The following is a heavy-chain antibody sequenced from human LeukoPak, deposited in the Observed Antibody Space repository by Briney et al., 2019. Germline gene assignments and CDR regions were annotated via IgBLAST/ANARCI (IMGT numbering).Heavy chain of an antibody. CDR3: ARDRPRRPFDI. J-gene: IGHJ3*02. CDR2: ISSSGSTI. Sequence: GGSLRLSCAASGFTFSSYEMNWVRQAAGKGLEWVSYISSSGSTIYYADSVKGRFTISRDNAKNSLYLQMNSLRAEDTAVYYCARDRPRRPFDIWGQGTMVTVSS. CDR1: GFTFSSYE. V-gene: IGHV3-48*03.